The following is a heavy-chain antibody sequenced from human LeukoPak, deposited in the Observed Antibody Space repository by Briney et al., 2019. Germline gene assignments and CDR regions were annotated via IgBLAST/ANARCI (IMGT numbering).Heavy chain of an antibody. J-gene: IGHJ2*01. V-gene: IGHV4-59*01. D-gene: IGHD2-2*01. CDR2: IYYSGST. CDR1: GGSISSYY. Sequence: SETLSLTCTVSGGSISSYYWSWIRQPPGKGLEWIGYIYYSGSTNYNPSLKSRVTISVDTSKNQFSLKLSSVTAADTAVYYCARGIVVVPAATAFYWYFDLWGRGTLVTVSS. CDR3: ARGIVVVPAATAFYWYFDL.